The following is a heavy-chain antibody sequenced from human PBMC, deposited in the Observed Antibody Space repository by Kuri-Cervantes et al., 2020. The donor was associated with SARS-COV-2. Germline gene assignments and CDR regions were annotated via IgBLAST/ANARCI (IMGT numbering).Heavy chain of an antibody. D-gene: IGHD1-1*01. V-gene: IGHV1-69*06. Sequence: SVKVSCKASGGTFSSYTISWVRQAPGQGLEWMGGIIPIFGTANYAQKFQGRVTITADKSTSTAYMELSSLRSDDTAVYYCARDYRTTGTTDGWTEHYGMDVWGQGTTVTVSS. J-gene: IGHJ6*02. CDR2: IIPIFGTA. CDR3: ARDYRTTGTTDGWTEHYGMDV. CDR1: GGTFSSYT.